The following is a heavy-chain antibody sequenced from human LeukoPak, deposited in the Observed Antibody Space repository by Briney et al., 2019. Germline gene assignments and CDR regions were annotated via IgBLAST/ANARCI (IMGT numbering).Heavy chain of an antibody. D-gene: IGHD3-22*01. CDR2: IYYSGST. J-gene: IGHJ4*02. CDR3: ARGQDYYDSSGYYSGWFDY. CDR1: GGSISSYY. Sequence: SETLSLTCTVSGGSISSYYWSWLRQPPGKGLEWIGYIYYSGSTNYNPSLKSRVTISVDTSKNQFSLKLSSVTAADTAVYYCARGQDYYDSSGYYSGWFDYWGQGTLVTVSS. V-gene: IGHV4-59*01.